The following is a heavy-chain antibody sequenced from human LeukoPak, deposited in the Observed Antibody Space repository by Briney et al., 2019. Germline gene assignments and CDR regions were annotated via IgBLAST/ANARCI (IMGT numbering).Heavy chain of an antibody. D-gene: IGHD2-15*01. CDR2: ISFSGTTM. Sequence: GGSLRPSCAASGFTFSTYDMNWVRQAPGKGLEWVSYISFSGTTMYYADSVKGRFTISRDNAKNSLYLQMNSLRAEDTAVYYCARDWVAVGGDYMDVWGKGTTVTISS. V-gene: IGHV3-48*03. CDR1: GFTFSTYD. CDR3: ARDWVAVGGDYMDV. J-gene: IGHJ6*03.